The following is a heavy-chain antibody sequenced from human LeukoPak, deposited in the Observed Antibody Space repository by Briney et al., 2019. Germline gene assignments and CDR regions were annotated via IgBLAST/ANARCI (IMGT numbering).Heavy chain of an antibody. CDR2: INTDGSST. CDR1: GFTFSSYR. D-gene: IGHD5-18*01. CDR3: ARGRHLYSYAYDYYMDV. Sequence: GGSLRLSCAASGFTFSSYRMNWVRQAPGKGLVWVSRINTDGSSTNYADSVKGRFTISRDNAKNTLYLQVDSLRAEDTAVYYCARGRHLYSYAYDYYMDVWGKGTTVTISS. J-gene: IGHJ6*03. V-gene: IGHV3-74*01.